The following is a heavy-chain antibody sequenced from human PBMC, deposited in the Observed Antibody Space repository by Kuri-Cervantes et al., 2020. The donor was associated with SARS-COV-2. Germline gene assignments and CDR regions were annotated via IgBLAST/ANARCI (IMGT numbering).Heavy chain of an antibody. CDR1: GYSISSGYY. J-gene: IGHJ5*02. CDR3: ARDKGSGSYRWFDP. D-gene: IGHD1-26*01. CDR2: IYHSGST. Sequence: SETLSLTCSVSGYSISSGYYWGWIRQPPGKGLEWIGSIYHSGSTYYNPSLKSRVTISVDTSKNQFSLKLSSVTAADTAVYYCARDKGSGSYRWFDPWGQGTLVTVSS. V-gene: IGHV4-38-2*02.